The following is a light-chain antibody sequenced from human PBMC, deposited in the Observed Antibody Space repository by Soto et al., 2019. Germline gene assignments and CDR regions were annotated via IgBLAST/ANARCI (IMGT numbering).Light chain of an antibody. CDR3: QVWDSSSDHSV. V-gene: IGLV1-44*01. J-gene: IGLJ2*01. CDR2: NNN. Sequence: QSVLTQPPSASGTPGQRVTISCSGSSSNIGSNLVNWYQQLPGTAPKIVIYNNNQWPSGVPDRFSGSKSGDTATLTISGVEAGDEADYSCQVWDSSSDHSVFGGGTKLTVL. CDR1: SSNIGSNL.